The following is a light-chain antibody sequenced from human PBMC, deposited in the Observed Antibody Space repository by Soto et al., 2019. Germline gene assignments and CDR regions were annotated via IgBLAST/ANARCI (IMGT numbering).Light chain of an antibody. CDR3: SSDITNRRVG. CDR1: SSDVGGYNY. V-gene: IGLV2-14*01. J-gene: IGLJ2*01. Sequence: QSVLTQPASVSGSPGQSITISCTGISSDVGGYNYVSWYQQYPGKAPKLLIFDVNNRPSGVSNRFSGSKSGNTASLTISGLQAEDEAHYYCSSDITNRRVGFGGGTKLTVL. CDR2: DVN.